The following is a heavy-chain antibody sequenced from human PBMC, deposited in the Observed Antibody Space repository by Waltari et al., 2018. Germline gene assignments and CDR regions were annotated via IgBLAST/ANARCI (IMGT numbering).Heavy chain of an antibody. D-gene: IGHD4-4*01. V-gene: IGHV3-21*01. Sequence: EVQLVESGGGLVKPGWSLRLSCAASGFTFSSYSMNWVRQAPGKGLEWVTSISSSSSYIYYADSVKGRFIISRDNAKNSLYLQMNSLRAEDTAVYYCARTPTTVTSWYFDLWGRGTLVTVSS. CDR1: GFTFSSYS. CDR2: ISSSSSYI. J-gene: IGHJ2*01. CDR3: ARTPTTVTSWYFDL.